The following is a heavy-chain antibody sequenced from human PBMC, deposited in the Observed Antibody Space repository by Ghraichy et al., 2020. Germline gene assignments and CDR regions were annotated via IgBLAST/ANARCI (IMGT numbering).Heavy chain of an antibody. D-gene: IGHD3-9*01. Sequence: LLWVSRINSDGSSTSYADSVKGRFTISSDNAKNTLYLQMNSLRAEDTAVYYCAREHFDWLPYYYYGMDVWGQGTTVTVSS. J-gene: IGHJ6*02. CDR2: INSDGSST. V-gene: IGHV3-74*01. CDR3: AREHFDWLPYYYYGMDV.